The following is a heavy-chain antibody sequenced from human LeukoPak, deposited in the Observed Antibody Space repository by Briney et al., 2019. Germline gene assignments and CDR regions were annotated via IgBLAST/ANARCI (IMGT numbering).Heavy chain of an antibody. CDR2: INPNSGGT. D-gene: IGHD3-10*01. CDR1: GYTFTGYY. J-gene: IGHJ5*02. CDR3: AREGDYYGSGRDWFDP. V-gene: IGHV1-2*02. Sequence: GASVKVSYKASGYTFTGYYMHWVRQAPGQGLEWMGWINPNSGGTNYAQKFQGRVTMTRDTSISTAYMELSRLRSDDTAVYYCAREGDYYGSGRDWFDPWGQGTLVTVSS.